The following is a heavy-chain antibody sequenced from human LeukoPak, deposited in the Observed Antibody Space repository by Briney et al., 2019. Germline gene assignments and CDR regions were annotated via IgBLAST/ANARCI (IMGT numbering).Heavy chain of an antibody. Sequence: KAGGSLRLSCAASGFTFSSYSMNWVRQAPGKGLEWVSSISSSSSYIYYADSVKGRFTISRDNAKNSLYLQMNSLRAEDTAVYYCATPLVTYYYDSSGYSRRSDYWGQGTLVTVSS. CDR3: ATPLVTYYYDSSGYSRRSDY. D-gene: IGHD3-22*01. CDR1: GFTFSSYS. V-gene: IGHV3-21*01. CDR2: ISSSSSYI. J-gene: IGHJ4*02.